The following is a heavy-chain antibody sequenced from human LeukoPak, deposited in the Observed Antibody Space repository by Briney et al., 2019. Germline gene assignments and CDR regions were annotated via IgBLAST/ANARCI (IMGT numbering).Heavy chain of an antibody. CDR2: ISSSGSTI. Sequence: GGSLRLSCAASGFTFSDYYMSWIRQAPGKGLEWVSYISSSGSTIYYADSVKGRFTISRDNAKNSLYLQTNSLRAEDAAVYYCARGAGIVGATTVAFDIWGQGTMVTVSS. J-gene: IGHJ3*02. D-gene: IGHD1-26*01. V-gene: IGHV3-11*04. CDR1: GFTFSDYY. CDR3: ARGAGIVGATTVAFDI.